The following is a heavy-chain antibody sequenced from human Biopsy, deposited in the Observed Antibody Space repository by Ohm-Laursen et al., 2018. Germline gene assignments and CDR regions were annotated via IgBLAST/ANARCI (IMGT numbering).Heavy chain of an antibody. CDR2: IDGGGGST. D-gene: IGHD3-3*01. J-gene: IGHJ5*02. CDR1: VFTFIRHA. V-gene: IGHV3-23*01. Sequence: SLRLSCAASVFTFIRHAMSWVRQAPGKGLACVSIIDGGGGSTWYPDPVKGRFTISRDNSKNTLYLQMNSLRAEDTAMYYCARDLYDFCGGCPFDPWGQGTLVIVSP. CDR3: ARDLYDFCGGCPFDP.